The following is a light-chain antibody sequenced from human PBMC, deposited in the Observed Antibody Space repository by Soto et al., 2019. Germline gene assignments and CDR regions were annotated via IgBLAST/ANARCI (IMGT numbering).Light chain of an antibody. J-gene: IGKJ1*01. CDR3: QQYNNWWT. CDR1: ENVRTF. V-gene: IGKV3-11*01. CDR2: GAS. Sequence: EVVLTQSPATLSLSPGERATLSCRASENVRTFVDWYQQKPGQAPRLLIFGASNRATGIPARFSGSGSGTDFTLTISSLQSEDFAVYYCQQYNNWWTFGQGTKVEIK.